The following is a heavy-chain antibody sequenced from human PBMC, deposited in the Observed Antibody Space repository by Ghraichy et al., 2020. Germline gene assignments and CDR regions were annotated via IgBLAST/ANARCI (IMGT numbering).Heavy chain of an antibody. J-gene: IGHJ4*02. CDR2: IYHSGST. CDR1: GGSISSSNW. V-gene: IGHV4-4*02. Sequence: ESLNISCAVSGGSISSSNWWSWVRQPPGKGLEWIGEIYHSGSTNYNPSLKSRVTISVDKSKNQFSLKLSSVTAADTAVYYCASEGGDKVLDYWGQGTLVTVSS. CDR3: ASEGGDKVLDY. D-gene: IGHD3-16*01.